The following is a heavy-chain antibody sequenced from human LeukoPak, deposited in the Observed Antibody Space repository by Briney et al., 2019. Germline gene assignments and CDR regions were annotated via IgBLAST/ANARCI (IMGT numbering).Heavy chain of an antibody. CDR1: GFTFDDYA. V-gene: IGHV3-43*02. D-gene: IGHD3/OR15-3a*01. CDR2: ISGDGGST. J-gene: IGHJ6*02. Sequence: GGSLRLSCAASGFTFDDYAMHWVRQAPGKGLEWVSLISGDGGSTYYADSVKGRFTISRDNSKSSLYLQMNSLRTEDTALYYCAKGTDWSDYYGMDVWGQGTTVTVSS. CDR3: AKGTDWSDYYGMDV.